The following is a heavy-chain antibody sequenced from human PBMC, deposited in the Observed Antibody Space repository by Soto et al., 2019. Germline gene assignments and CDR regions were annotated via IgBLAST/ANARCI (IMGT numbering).Heavy chain of an antibody. CDR2: IYYSGST. CDR3: ARHPLSYCSGGSCYLHYYYYMDV. V-gene: IGHV4-59*01. CDR1: GGSISSYY. D-gene: IGHD2-15*01. J-gene: IGHJ6*03. Sequence: SETLSLTCTVSGGSISSYYWSWIRQPPGKGLEWIGYIYYSGSTNYNPSLKSRVTISVDTSKNQFSLKLSSVTAADTAVYYCARHPLSYCSGGSCYLHYYYYMDVWGKGTKVTVSS.